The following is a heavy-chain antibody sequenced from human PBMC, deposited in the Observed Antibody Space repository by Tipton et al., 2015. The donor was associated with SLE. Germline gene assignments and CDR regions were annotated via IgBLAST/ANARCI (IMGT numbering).Heavy chain of an antibody. J-gene: IGHJ4*02. CDR1: GGSISSDY. Sequence: TLSLTCTVSGGSISSDYWSWIRQPPGEGLEWIGYIYYRGSTKYNPSLKSRVTLSVDTSKNQFSLNLRSVTAADTAVYYCARFGYIRGYYFCDFWGQGILVSVSS. D-gene: IGHD3-22*01. CDR3: ARFGYIRGYYFCDF. V-gene: IGHV4-59*01. CDR2: IYYRGST.